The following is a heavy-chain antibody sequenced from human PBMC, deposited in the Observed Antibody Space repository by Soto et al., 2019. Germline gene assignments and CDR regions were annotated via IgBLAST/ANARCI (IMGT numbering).Heavy chain of an antibody. J-gene: IGHJ4*02. CDR2: VYWDDDK. Sequence: SGPTLVNPTQTLTLTCTFSGFSLTTTGVGVVWIRQPPGKALEWLALVYWDDDKTYRPSLKSSLTITKDTSKNQVVLTMTNVEPVDTATYYCAHRRSGPHFDYWGQGILVTVSS. D-gene: IGHD3-3*01. V-gene: IGHV2-5*02. CDR3: AHRRSGPHFDY. CDR1: GFSLTTTGVG.